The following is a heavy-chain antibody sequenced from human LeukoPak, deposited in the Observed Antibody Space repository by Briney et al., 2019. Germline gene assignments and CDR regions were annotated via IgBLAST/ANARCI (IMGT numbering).Heavy chain of an antibody. CDR3: ARGRDEYKIGN. CDR1: GGSVSSAIYY. Sequence: SETLSLTCTVSGGSVSSAIYYWSWIRQPPGKGLEWIGYIFSSGTTNYNPSLKSRVTMSVDTSKNQFSLKMSSVTAADTAVYFCARGRDEYKIGNWGQGTLVTVSS. D-gene: IGHD5-24*01. CDR2: IFSSGTT. J-gene: IGHJ4*02. V-gene: IGHV4-61*01.